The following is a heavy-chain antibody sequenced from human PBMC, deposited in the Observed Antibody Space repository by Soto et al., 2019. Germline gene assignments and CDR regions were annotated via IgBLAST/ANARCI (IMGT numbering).Heavy chain of an antibody. CDR3: ARGDCSGGSCYFANFDY. J-gene: IGHJ4*02. Sequence: EVQLLESGGGLVQPGGSLRLSCAASGFTFSSYAMSWVRQAPGKGLEWVSAISGSGGSTYYADSVKGRYTISRDNSKNTLYLQMNSLRAEDTAVYYCARGDCSGGSCYFANFDYWGQGTLVTVSS. CDR2: ISGSGGST. D-gene: IGHD2-15*01. V-gene: IGHV3-23*01. CDR1: GFTFSSYA.